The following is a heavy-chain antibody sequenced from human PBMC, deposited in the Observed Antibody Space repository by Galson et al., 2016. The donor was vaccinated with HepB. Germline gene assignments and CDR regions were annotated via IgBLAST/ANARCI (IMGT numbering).Heavy chain of an antibody. CDR2: ISSSSSYI. Sequence: SLRLSCAASGFTFSSYGVNWVRQAPGKGLEWVSFISSSSSYIHYADSVKGRFTISRGNAKNSLYLQMNSLRAEDTAVYYCAREKVVYRTTSFNDGMDVWGLGTTVTVSS. CDR3: AREKVVYRTTSFNDGMDV. D-gene: IGHD2-8*02. V-gene: IGHV3-21*01. J-gene: IGHJ6*02. CDR1: GFTFSSYG.